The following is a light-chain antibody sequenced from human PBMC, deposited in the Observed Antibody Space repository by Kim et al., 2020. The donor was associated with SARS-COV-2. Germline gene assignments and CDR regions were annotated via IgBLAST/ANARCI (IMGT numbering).Light chain of an antibody. Sequence: SECGGDRVTITCRDSQSISSWLDWYQQKTGKAPNLLIYKAYTLESGVPSRFSGSGSGTEFTLTISSLQPDDFATYYCQQYQSYTVTFGGGTKLEI. CDR1: QSISSW. CDR3: QQYQSYTVT. J-gene: IGKJ4*01. V-gene: IGKV1-5*03. CDR2: KAY.